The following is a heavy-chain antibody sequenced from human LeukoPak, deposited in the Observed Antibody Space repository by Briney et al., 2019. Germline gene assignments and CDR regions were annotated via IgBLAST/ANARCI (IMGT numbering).Heavy chain of an antibody. V-gene: IGHV3-74*01. CDR3: VRGDNAFDY. CDR2: INSDGDIT. D-gene: IGHD1-1*01. CDR1: GFAFTNSW. J-gene: IGHJ4*02. Sequence: PGGSLRFSCSASGFAFTNSWMHWVRQAPGKGLVWVSRINSDGDITNYANSVKGRFTISRDNAKNTLYLQMDSLRAEDTAVFYCVRGDNAFDYWGQGTLVTVSS.